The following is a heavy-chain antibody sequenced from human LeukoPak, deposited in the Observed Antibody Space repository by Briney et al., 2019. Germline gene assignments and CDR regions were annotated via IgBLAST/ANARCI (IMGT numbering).Heavy chain of an antibody. Sequence: GGSLRLSCAASGFTFSSYEMNWVRQAPGKGLEWVSYISSSGSTIYYADSVKGRFTISRDNAKNSLYLQMNSLRAEDTAVYYCASIGYCSGGSCYSGQSYFDYWGQGTLVTVSS. V-gene: IGHV3-48*03. CDR1: GFTFSSYE. J-gene: IGHJ4*02. CDR3: ASIGYCSGGSCYSGQSYFDY. D-gene: IGHD2-15*01. CDR2: ISSSGSTI.